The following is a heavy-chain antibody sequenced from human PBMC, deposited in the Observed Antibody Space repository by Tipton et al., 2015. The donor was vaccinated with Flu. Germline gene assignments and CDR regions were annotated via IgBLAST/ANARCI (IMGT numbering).Heavy chain of an antibody. V-gene: IGHV4-31*03. CDR1: GDSINTGGSY. J-gene: IGHJ6*02. CDR2: IYYSGST. D-gene: IGHD3-10*01. CDR3: ARDQGFGGGLTYDYYAMDV. Sequence: LRLSCTVSGDSINTGGSYWTWIRQRPGQGLEWIGGIYYSGSTYYNPSLESRVSISVDTSRTHVSLKVNSVTAADTAIYYCARDQGFGGGLTYDYYAMDVWGQGTTVTVSS.